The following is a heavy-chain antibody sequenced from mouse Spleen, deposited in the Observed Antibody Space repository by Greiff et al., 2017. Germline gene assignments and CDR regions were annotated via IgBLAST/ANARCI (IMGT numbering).Heavy chain of an antibody. D-gene: IGHD2-5*01. CDR1: GYAFTNYL. J-gene: IGHJ3*01. CDR3: ARYSNVPFAH. V-gene: IGHV1-54*01. Sequence: QVQLKQSGAELVRPGTSVKVSCKASGYAFTNYLIEWVKQRPGQGLEWIGVINPGSGGTNYNEKFKGKATLTADKSSSTAYMQLSSLTSEDSAVYFCARYSNVPFAHWGQGTLVTVSA. CDR2: INPGSGGT.